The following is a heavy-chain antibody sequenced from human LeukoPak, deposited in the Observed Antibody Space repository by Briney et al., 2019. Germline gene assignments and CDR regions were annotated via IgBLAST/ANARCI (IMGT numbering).Heavy chain of an antibody. Sequence: GESLKISCKGSGYSFTSYWIGWVRQMPGKGLEWMGIIYPGDSDTRYSPSFQGQVTISADESISTAYLQWNSLKTSDTAIYYCARLEAGGATGNWFDPWGQGTLVTVSS. CDR3: ARLEAGGATGNWFDP. CDR2: IYPGDSDT. V-gene: IGHV5-51*01. CDR1: GYSFTSYW. D-gene: IGHD4/OR15-4a*01. J-gene: IGHJ5*02.